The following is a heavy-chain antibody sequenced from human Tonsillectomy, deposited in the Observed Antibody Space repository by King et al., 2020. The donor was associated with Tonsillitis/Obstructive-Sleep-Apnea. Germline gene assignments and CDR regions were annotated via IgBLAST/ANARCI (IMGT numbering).Heavy chain of an antibody. CDR2: IFWDDDK. CDR3: ARGAHGDYGGGHSYSYYYMDV. CDR1: GFSLTTSRVG. Sequence: ITLKESGPTLVKPTQTLTLTCTFSGFSLTTSRVGVGWIRQPPGKALEWLALIFWDDDKRYRSSLKSRLTITKDTSKNQVVLTMTNMDPVDTATYYCARGAHGDYGGGHSYSYYYMDVWGKGTTVTVSS. D-gene: IGHD4-17*01. J-gene: IGHJ6*03. V-gene: IGHV2-5*02.